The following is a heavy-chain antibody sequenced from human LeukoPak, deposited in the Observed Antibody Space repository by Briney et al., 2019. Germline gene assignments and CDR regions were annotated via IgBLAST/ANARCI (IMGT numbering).Heavy chain of an antibody. CDR2: ISGSGGST. J-gene: IGHJ4*02. D-gene: IGHD3-22*01. CDR3: AKDAYYYDSSAPFGY. Sequence: GGSLRLSCAASGFTFSSYAMSWVRQAPGKGLEWFSAISGSGGSTYYADSVKGRFTISRDNSKNTLYLQMNSLRAEDTAVYYCAKDAYYYDSSAPFGYWGQGTLVTVSS. V-gene: IGHV3-23*01. CDR1: GFTFSSYA.